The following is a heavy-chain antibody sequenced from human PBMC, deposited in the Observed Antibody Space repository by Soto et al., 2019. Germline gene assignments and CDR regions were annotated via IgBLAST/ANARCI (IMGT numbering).Heavy chain of an antibody. CDR2: ISYDGSNK. J-gene: IGHJ6*02. Sequence: GGSLRLSCAASGFTFSSYSMNWVRQAPGKGLEWVAVISYDGSNKYYADSVKGRFTISRDNSKNTLYLQMNSLRAEDTAVYYCARGGHGMDVWGQGTTVTVSS. V-gene: IGHV3-30*03. D-gene: IGHD3-16*01. CDR1: GFTFSSYS. CDR3: ARGGHGMDV.